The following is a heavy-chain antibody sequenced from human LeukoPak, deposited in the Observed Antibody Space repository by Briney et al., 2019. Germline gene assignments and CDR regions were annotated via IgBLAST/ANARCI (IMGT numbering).Heavy chain of an antibody. CDR1: GYTFTSYD. CDR2: MNPNSGNT. J-gene: IGHJ3*02. D-gene: IGHD3-22*01. Sequence: ASVKVSCKASGYTFTSYDINWVRQASGQGLEWMGWMNPNSGNTGYAQKFQGRVTITRNTSISTAYMELSSLRSEDTAVYYCARDLPIAYYDSSGYSQAFDIWGQGTMVTVSS. CDR3: ARDLPIAYYDSSGYSQAFDI. V-gene: IGHV1-8*03.